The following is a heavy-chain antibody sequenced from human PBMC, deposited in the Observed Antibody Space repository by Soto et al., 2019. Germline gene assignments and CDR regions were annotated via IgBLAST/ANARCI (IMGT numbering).Heavy chain of an antibody. V-gene: IGHV3-23*01. J-gene: IGHJ5*02. CDR2: ISVSGTYT. CDR1: GFNFSSYA. CDR3: AKGGAVKLPRYNWFDP. D-gene: IGHD2-15*01. Sequence: GGSLRLSCAASGFNFSSYAMNWVRQAPGKGLEWVSGISVSGTYTYYAESVKGRFTISRDNSKSTLYLQMNSLRAEDTAVYYCAKGGAVKLPRYNWFDPWGQGVLVTVSS.